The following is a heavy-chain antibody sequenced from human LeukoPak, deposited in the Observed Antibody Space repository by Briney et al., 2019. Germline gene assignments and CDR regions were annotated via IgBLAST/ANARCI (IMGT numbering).Heavy chain of an antibody. D-gene: IGHD3-3*01. V-gene: IGHV3-23*01. CDR1: GFTFSSYA. J-gene: IGHJ4*02. CDR2: ISGSGGST. Sequence: GGSLRLSCAASGFTFSSYAMSWVRQAPGKGLEWASAISGSGGSTYYADSVKGRFTISRDNSKNTLYLQMNSLRAEDTAVYYCAKDEFITIFGVVTPSYWGQGTLVTVSS. CDR3: AKDEFITIFGVVTPSY.